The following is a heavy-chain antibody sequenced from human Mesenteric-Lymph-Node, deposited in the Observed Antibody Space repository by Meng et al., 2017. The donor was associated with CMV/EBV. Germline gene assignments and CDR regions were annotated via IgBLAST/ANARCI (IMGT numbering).Heavy chain of an antibody. V-gene: IGHV4-61*01. CDR2: VSYTEST. J-gene: IGHJ4*02. CDR1: GDSVNSDNSF. D-gene: IGHD1-26*01. CDR3: ARELRSGNYFYFDY. Sequence: SGDSVNSDNSFWNWIRQPPGKRLEWIGYVSYTESTNYNPSLKSRVTISVDTSKNQFSLKLSSVTAADTAVYFCARELRSGNYFYFDYWGQGTLVTVSS.